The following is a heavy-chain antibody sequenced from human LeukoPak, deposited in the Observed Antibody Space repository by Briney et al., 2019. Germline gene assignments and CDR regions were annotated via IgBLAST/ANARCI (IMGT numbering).Heavy chain of an antibody. J-gene: IGHJ4*02. CDR1: DFTFSSHV. CDR2: ISESGDFT. V-gene: IGHV3-23*01. D-gene: IGHD2-21*01. Sequence: GGSLRLSCAASDFTFSSHVMSWVRQAPGKGLEWVSSISESGDFTYYEGSVKGRFTISRDNSKNTLYLQMNSLRAEDTAIYYCARRDGDYSPYYLDSWGQGTLVTVSS. CDR3: ARRDGDYSPYYLDS.